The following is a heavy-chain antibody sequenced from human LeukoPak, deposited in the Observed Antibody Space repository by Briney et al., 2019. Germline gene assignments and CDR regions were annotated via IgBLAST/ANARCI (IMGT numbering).Heavy chain of an antibody. V-gene: IGHV4-39*07. CDR3: ARDYTYYGDYGYYFDY. J-gene: IGHJ4*02. CDR1: GGSISSSSYY. D-gene: IGHD4-17*01. CDR2: IYYSGST. Sequence: PSETLSLTCTVSGGSISSSSYYWGWIRQPPGKGLEWIGSIYYSGSTYYNPSLKSRVTISVDTSKNQFSLKLSSVTAADTAVYYCARDYTYYGDYGYYFDYWGQGTLVTVSS.